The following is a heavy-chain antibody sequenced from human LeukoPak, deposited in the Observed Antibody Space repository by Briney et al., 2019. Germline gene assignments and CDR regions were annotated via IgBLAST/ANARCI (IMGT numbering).Heavy chain of an antibody. CDR2: IYYSVST. D-gene: IGHD3-22*01. V-gene: IGHV4-59*01. Sequence: SEPLSLTCTVSCGSISSSYWSWIRQPPGKGLEWIGYIYYSVSTNYNPSLKSRVTISVDTSKNQFSLKLSSVTAADTAVYYCARTLYYYDSSGYLSPSFDYWGQGTLVTVSS. CDR3: ARTLYYYDSSGYLSPSFDY. J-gene: IGHJ4*02. CDR1: CGSISSSY.